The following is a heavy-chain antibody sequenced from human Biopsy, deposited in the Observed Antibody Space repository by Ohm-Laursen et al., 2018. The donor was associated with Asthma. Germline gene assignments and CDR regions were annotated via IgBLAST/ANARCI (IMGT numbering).Heavy chain of an antibody. CDR3: ARPRWGPYGY. CDR2: ISSSSSTI. J-gene: IGHJ4*02. CDR1: GFTFGDYC. D-gene: IGHD4-17*01. Sequence: GSLRLSCSASGFTFGDYCMSWVRQVPGQGLEWVSYISSSSSTIYYADSVKGRFTISRDNAKNSLYLQMNSLRDEDTAVYYCARPRWGPYGYWGQGTLVTVSS. V-gene: IGHV3-48*02.